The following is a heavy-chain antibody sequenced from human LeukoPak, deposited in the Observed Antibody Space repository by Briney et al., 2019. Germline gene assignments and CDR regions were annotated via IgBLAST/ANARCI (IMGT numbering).Heavy chain of an antibody. CDR3: ARVGVGATYGSLQH. V-gene: IGHV4-59*01. Sequence: SETLSLTCTVSGGSISSYYWSWIRQPPGKGLEWIGYIYYSGSTNYNPSLKSRVTISVDTSKNQFSLKLSSVTAADTAVYYCARVGVGATYGSLQHWGQGTLVTVSS. D-gene: IGHD1-26*01. CDR1: GGSISSYY. J-gene: IGHJ1*01. CDR2: IYYSGST.